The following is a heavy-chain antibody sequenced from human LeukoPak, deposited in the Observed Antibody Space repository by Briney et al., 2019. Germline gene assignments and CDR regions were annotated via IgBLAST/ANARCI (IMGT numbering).Heavy chain of an antibody. CDR3: ASSSRGDIVVVASDY. D-gene: IGHD2-15*01. CDR1: GFTFSSYS. CDR2: ISSSSSTI. V-gene: IGHV3-48*01. J-gene: IGHJ4*02. Sequence: GGSLRLSCAASGFTFSSYSMNWVRQAPGKGLEWVSYISSSSSTIYYADSVKGRFTISRDNAKNSLYLQMNSLRAEDTAVYYCASSSRGDIVVVASDYWGQGTLVTVSS.